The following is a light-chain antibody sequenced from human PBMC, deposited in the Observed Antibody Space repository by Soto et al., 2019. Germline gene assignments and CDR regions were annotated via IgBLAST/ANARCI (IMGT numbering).Light chain of an antibody. V-gene: IGLV2-14*01. CDR1: SSDVGIYKF. J-gene: IGLJ1*01. CDR2: EVS. CDR3: ISYTSSNTYV. Sequence: QSALTQPASVSGSPGQSITISCTGTSSDVGIYKFVSWYQQHPGKAPKLMIYEVSNRPSGVSDRFSGSKSDNTASLSISGLQAEDEADYYCISYTSSNTYVFGTGTQLTVL.